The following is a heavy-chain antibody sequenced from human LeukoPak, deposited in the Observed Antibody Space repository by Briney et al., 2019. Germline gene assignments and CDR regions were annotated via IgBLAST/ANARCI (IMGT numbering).Heavy chain of an antibody. CDR2: IYYSGST. V-gene: IGHV4-30-4*08. CDR1: GGSISSGDYY. Sequence: SETLSLTCTVSGGSISSGDYYWSWIRQPPGKGLEWIGYIYYSGSTYYNPSLKSRVTISVDTSKNQFSLKLSSVTAADTAVYYCARTRYYDFWSGYSDYWGQGTLVTVPS. J-gene: IGHJ4*02. D-gene: IGHD3-3*01. CDR3: ARTRYYDFWSGYSDY.